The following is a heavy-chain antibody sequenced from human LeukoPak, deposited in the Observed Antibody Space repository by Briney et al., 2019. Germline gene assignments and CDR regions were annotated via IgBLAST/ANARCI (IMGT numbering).Heavy chain of an antibody. CDR3: AKDFSDYYGSGSYYSYGGCFDY. V-gene: IGHV3-30*02. Sequence: PGGSLRLSCAAYGFTFSSYGMHWVRQAPGKGLEWVAFIRYDGSNKYYVGSVKGRFTISRDNSKNTLYLQMNSLRAEDTAVYYCAKDFSDYYGSGSYYSYGGCFDYWGQGTLVTVSS. D-gene: IGHD3-10*01. CDR1: GFTFSSYG. CDR2: IRYDGSNK. J-gene: IGHJ4*02.